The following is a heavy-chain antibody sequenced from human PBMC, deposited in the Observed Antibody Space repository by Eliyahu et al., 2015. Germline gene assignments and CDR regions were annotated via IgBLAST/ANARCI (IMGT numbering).Heavy chain of an antibody. J-gene: IGHJ6*02. CDR2: ISGSGGST. Sequence: EVQLLESGGGLVQPGGSLRLSCAAXGFPFGXYAMXWVRQAPGKGLEWVSAISGSGGSTYYADSVKGRFTISRDNSKNTLYLQMNSLRAEDTAVYYCAKDGAPPIYCSGCMDVWGQGTTVTVSS. CDR1: GFPFGXYA. V-gene: IGHV3-23*01. CDR3: AKDGAPPIYCSGCMDV. D-gene: IGHD2-15*01.